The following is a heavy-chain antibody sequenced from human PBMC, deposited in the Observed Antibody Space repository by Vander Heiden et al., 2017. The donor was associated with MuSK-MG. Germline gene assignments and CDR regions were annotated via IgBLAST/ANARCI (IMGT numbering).Heavy chain of an antibody. V-gene: IGHV3-15*01. D-gene: IGHD3-22*01. J-gene: IGHJ4*02. CDR2: IKSKTDGGTT. CDR3: TTDKGHYYDSSRH. Sequence: EVQLVESGGGWVKPGGSLRLPWAAFGSTFSNAWMGWVRQGPGKGLEWVGRIKSKTDGGTTDYAAPVKGRFTISRDDSKNTLYLQMNSLKTEDTAVYYCTTDKGHYYDSSRHWGQGTLVTVSS. CDR1: GSTFSNAW.